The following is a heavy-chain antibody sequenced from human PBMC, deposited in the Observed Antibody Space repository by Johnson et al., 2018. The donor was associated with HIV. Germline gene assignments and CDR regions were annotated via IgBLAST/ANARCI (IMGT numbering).Heavy chain of an antibody. J-gene: IGHJ3*02. CDR3: AKQLAGHDAFDI. D-gene: IGHD6-6*01. V-gene: IGHV3-66*02. Sequence: VQLVESGGGLVQPGGSLRLSCAASGFTVSSNYMSWVRQAPGKGLEWVSFIYSGGSTYYADSVKGRFTIARDNSKNTLYLQMNSLRAEDTAVYYCAKQLAGHDAFDIWGQGTMVTVSS. CDR2: IYSGGST. CDR1: GFTVSSNY.